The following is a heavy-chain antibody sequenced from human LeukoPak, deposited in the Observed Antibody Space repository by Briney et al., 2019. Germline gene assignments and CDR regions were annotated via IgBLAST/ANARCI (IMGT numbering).Heavy chain of an antibody. V-gene: IGHV1-69*06. CDR1: GGSFRRYA. Sequence: SVKVSCKASGGSFRRYAFAWVRQAPGQGLEWMGGIMPVLDTGSYAQGFQGRVTITADRSTSTAYMELRSLRPEDTALYYCAARDNGNDLLSYHAMVVWGNGTTVTVSS. D-gene: IGHD1-1*01. CDR2: IMPVLDTG. CDR3: AARDNGNDLLSYHAMVV. J-gene: IGHJ6*04.